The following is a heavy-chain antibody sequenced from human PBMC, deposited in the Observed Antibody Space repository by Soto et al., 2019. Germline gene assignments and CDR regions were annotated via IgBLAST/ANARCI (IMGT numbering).Heavy chain of an antibody. CDR1: GDSVSSNSAA. J-gene: IGHJ6*02. V-gene: IGHV6-1*01. Sequence: QTLSLTCAISGDSVSSNSAAWNWIRQSPSRGLEWLGRTYYRSRWYNDYAVSVKSRITINPDTSKNQFSLQLNSVTPEDAAVDYCASLPYSSSPGVNYYGMDVWGQGTTVTV. CDR2: TYYRSRWYN. D-gene: IGHD6-6*01. CDR3: ASLPYSSSPGVNYYGMDV.